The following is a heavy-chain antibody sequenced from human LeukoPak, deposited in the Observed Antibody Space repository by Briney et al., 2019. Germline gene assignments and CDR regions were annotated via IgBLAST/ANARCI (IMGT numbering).Heavy chain of an antibody. CDR3: ARDFYYYDSSGYYYDY. D-gene: IGHD3-22*01. Sequence: ASVTVSCTASGYTFTSYGISWVRQAPGQGLEWMGWISAYNGNTNYAQKLQGRVTMTTDTSTSTAYMELRSLRSDDTAVYYCARDFYYYDSSGYYYDYWGQGTLVTVSS. CDR2: ISAYNGNT. J-gene: IGHJ4*02. V-gene: IGHV1-18*01. CDR1: GYTFTSYG.